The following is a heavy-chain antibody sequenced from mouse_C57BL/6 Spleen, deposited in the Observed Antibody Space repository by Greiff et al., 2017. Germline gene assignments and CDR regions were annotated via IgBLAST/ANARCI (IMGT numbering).Heavy chain of an antibody. CDR1: GYTFTSYW. Sequence: QVQLQQPGAELVKPGASVKLSCKASGYTFTSYWMQWVKQRPGQGLEWIGELDPSDSYTNYNQKFKGKATLTVDTSSSTAYMPLSSLTSEDSAVYYCARENYYGSSFPYAMDYWGQGTSVTVSS. V-gene: IGHV1-50*01. J-gene: IGHJ4*01. CDR3: ARENYYGSSFPYAMDY. D-gene: IGHD1-1*01. CDR2: LDPSDSYT.